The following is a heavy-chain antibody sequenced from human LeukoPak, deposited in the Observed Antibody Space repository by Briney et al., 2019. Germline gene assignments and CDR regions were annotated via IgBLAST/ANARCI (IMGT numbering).Heavy chain of an antibody. CDR1: GFTFSSYA. Sequence: GGSLRLSCAASGFTFSSYAMHWVRQAPGKGLEWVAVISYDGSNKYYADSVKGRFTISRDNSKNTLYLQMNSLRAEDTAVYYCARDRSLGNFDYWGQGTLVTVSS. D-gene: IGHD6-13*01. CDR2: ISYDGSNK. J-gene: IGHJ4*02. CDR3: ARDRSLGNFDY. V-gene: IGHV3-30-3*01.